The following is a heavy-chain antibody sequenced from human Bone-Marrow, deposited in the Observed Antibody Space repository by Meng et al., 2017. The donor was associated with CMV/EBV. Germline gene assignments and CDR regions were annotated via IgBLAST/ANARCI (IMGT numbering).Heavy chain of an antibody. CDR1: GFTFSSYS. Sequence: GGSLRLSCAASGFTFSSYSMNWVRQAPGKGLEWVSYISSSSSTIYYADSVKGRFTISRDNAKNSLYLQMNSLRAEDTAVYYCAREYCSSTSCYNYYYGMDVWGQGTTVTVSS. CDR2: ISSSSSTI. V-gene: IGHV3-48*04. J-gene: IGHJ6*02. D-gene: IGHD2-2*01. CDR3: AREYCSSTSCYNYYYGMDV.